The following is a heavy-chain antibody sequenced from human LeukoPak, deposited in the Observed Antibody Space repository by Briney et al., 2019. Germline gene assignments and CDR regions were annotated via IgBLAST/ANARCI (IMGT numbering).Heavy chain of an antibody. CDR1: GGSISSSNW. CDR2: IYHSGSL. J-gene: IGHJ4*02. V-gene: IGHV4-4*02. Sequence: SETLSLTCAISGGSISSSNWWSWVRQPPGKGLEWIGEIYHSGSLNYNPSLKSRVTISVDTSKNQFSLKLSSVTAADTAVYYCAGGDWNDYFDYWGQGTLVTVSS. CDR3: AGGDWNDYFDY. D-gene: IGHD1-1*01.